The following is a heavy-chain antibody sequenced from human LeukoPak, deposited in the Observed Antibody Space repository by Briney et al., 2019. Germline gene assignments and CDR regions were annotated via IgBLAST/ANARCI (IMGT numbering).Heavy chain of an antibody. CDR2: ISSSSSYT. D-gene: IGHD3-10*01. CDR1: GFTFSDYY. Sequence: GGSLRLSCAASGFTFSDYYMSWIRQAPGKGLEWVSYISSSSSYTNYADSVKGRFTISRDNAKNSLYLQMNSLRAEDAAVYYCARTMVRGVIADYWGQGTLVTVSS. CDR3: ARTMVRGVIADY. J-gene: IGHJ4*02. V-gene: IGHV3-11*03.